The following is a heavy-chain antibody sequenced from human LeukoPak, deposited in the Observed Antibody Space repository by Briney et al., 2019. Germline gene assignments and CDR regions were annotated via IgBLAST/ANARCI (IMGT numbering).Heavy chain of an antibody. CDR2: IIPIFGTA. V-gene: IGHV1-69*05. J-gene: IGHJ4*02. CDR3: ARDAYDSSGILDY. Sequence: ASVKVSCKASGGTFSSYAISWVRQAPGQGLEWMGRIIPIFGTANYAQKFHGGGTSTTNESTSTAYMELSSLRSEDTAVYYCARDAYDSSGILDYWGQGTLVTVSS. D-gene: IGHD3-22*01. CDR1: GGTFSSYA.